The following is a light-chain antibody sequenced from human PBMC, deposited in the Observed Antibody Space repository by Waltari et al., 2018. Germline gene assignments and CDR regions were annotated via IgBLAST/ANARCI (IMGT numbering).Light chain of an antibody. CDR1: NIGSKA. V-gene: IGLV3-21*02. J-gene: IGLJ1*01. CDR3: QVWDNANGPRYV. Sequence: SYVLTPPPSVSVAPGQTATLTCRGNNIGSKAVHWYRHKPGQAPVLVVYAERFSASNSGTTATLTITRVEAGDEADYYCQVWDNANGPRYVFGSGTKVTVL.